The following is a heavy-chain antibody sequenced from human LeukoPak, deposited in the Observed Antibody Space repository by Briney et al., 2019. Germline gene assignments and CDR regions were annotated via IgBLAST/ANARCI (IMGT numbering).Heavy chain of an antibody. Sequence: ASVKVSCKASGGTFSSYTISWVRQAPGQGLEWMGRIIPIPGIANYAQKFQGGVTITADKSTSTAYMELSSLRSEDTAVYYCARDPRGSGSDYWGQGTLVTVSS. V-gene: IGHV1-69*04. J-gene: IGHJ4*02. CDR3: ARDPRGSGSDY. D-gene: IGHD2-15*01. CDR1: GGTFSSYT. CDR2: IIPIPGIA.